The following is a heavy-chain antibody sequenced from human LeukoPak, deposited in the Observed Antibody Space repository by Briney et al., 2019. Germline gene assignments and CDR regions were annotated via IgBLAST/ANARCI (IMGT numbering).Heavy chain of an antibody. J-gene: IGHJ4*02. CDR2: IYYSGST. CDR3: ARETIAVAAPDY. Sequence: PSQTLSLTCTVSGGSISSGDYYWSWICQPPGKGLEWIGYIYYSGSTYYNPSLKSRVTISVDTSKNQFSLKLSSVTAADTAVYYCARETIAVAAPDYWGQGTLVTVSS. CDR1: GGSISSGDYY. D-gene: IGHD6-19*01. V-gene: IGHV4-30-4*08.